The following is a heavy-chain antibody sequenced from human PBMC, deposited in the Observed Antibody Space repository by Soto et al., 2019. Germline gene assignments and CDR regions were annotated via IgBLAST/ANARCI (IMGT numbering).Heavy chain of an antibody. J-gene: IGHJ4*02. CDR3: ARIGYSSSSLDY. Sequence: EVQLVESGEGLVQPGGSLRLSCAASGFTFNIYWMTWVRQAPGTGLEWVSNINQDGTVIYFVDSLKGRFTISSDNAKNSLYLQMNSLRAEDTAVYFCARIGYSSSSLDYCGQGTQVPVPS. CDR2: INQDGTVI. D-gene: IGHD6-6*01. CDR1: GFTFNIYW. V-gene: IGHV3-7*01.